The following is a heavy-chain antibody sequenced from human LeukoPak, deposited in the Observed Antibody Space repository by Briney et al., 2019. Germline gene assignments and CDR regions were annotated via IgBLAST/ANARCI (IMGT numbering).Heavy chain of an antibody. CDR2: IYPGDSDT. CDR3: ARRGSYYLPFDS. V-gene: IGHV5-51*01. J-gene: IGHJ4*02. Sequence: KDGESLKISCQGSGYKFTTYWIGWVRQMPGKGLEWMGIIYPGDSDTRYSPSFQGQVTISADESINTAYLQWNSLKASDTALYYCARRGSYYLPFDSWGQGTLVTVSS. CDR1: GYKFTTYW. D-gene: IGHD1-26*01.